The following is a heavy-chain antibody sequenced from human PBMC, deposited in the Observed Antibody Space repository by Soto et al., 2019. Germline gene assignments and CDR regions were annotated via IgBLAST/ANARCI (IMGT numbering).Heavy chain of an antibody. V-gene: IGHV3-23*01. Sequence: VQLLESGGAFVQPGGSLRLSCAASGFSINNYAVSWVRQAPGKGLEWVSTFSAGGRAYYADSVRGRFSVARDRSQKTVELQISVLRPEDSVVYYCAKESMPEHYGDTLFDYWGQGTRVTVSS. D-gene: IGHD4-17*01. CDR1: GFSINNYA. CDR3: AKESMPEHYGDTLFDY. J-gene: IGHJ4*02. CDR2: FSAGGRA.